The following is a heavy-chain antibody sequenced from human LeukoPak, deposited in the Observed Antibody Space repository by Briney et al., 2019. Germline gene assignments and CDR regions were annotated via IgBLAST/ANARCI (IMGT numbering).Heavy chain of an antibody. V-gene: IGHV1-18*01. D-gene: IGHD2-2*01. CDR1: GYTFSSYG. Sequence: EASVKVSCKASGYTFSSYGISWVRQAPGQGLEWMGWISAYNGNTNYAQKLQGRVTMTTDTSTSTAYMELRSLRSDDTAVYYCARDYLYCSSTSCSKGDVWGKGTTVTVSS. CDR3: ARDYLYCSSTSCSKGDV. CDR2: ISAYNGNT. J-gene: IGHJ6*04.